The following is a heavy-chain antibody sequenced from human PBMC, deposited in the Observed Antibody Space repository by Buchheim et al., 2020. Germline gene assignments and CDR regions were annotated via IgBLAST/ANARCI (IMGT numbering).Heavy chain of an antibody. Sequence: QVQLVQSGGGVVQPGGSLRLSCVLSGFTFTNYDILWVRQAPGKGLEWVAVIPYDGNNRDYSDSVKGRFTISRAFSKSTVYLQMSSLKPEDTAVYYCARDFRDQFYFDYWGQGTL. CDR1: GFTFTNYD. J-gene: IGHJ4*02. D-gene: IGHD5-24*01. CDR2: IPYDGNNR. CDR3: ARDFRDQFYFDY. V-gene: IGHV3-30*03.